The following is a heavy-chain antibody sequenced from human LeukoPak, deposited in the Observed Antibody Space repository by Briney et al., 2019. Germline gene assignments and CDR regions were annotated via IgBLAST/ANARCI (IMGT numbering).Heavy chain of an antibody. CDR2: MNPKNAHT. Sequence: ASVTVSCKASGYTFTSYDLNWVRQAAGQGLEWMGWMNPKNAHTGYAQKFQGRVTMTTDTSTSTAYMELSSLRSEDTAVYYCARVSCSSTNCRPSNYYYMDVWGKGTTVTVSS. J-gene: IGHJ6*03. D-gene: IGHD2-2*01. CDR3: ARVSCSSTNCRPSNYYYMDV. V-gene: IGHV1-8*01. CDR1: GYTFTSYD.